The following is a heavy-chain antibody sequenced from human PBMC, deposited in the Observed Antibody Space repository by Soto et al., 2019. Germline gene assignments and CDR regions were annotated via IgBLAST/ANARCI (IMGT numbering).Heavy chain of an antibody. D-gene: IGHD2-8*01. Sequence: SETLSLTCAVSGGSISRNYWWTWVRQTPGTGLEWIGEIYHSWPTNYNPSLKSRVTISADRSKNHFSLNLSSLTAADTAVYYCATRVYGSPWLDSWGQGTLVTVSS. CDR3: ATRVYGSPWLDS. CDR2: IYHSWPT. CDR1: GGSISRNYW. V-gene: IGHV4-4*02. J-gene: IGHJ4*02.